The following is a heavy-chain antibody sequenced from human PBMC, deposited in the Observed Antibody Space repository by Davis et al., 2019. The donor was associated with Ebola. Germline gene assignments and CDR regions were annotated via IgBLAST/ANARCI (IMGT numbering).Heavy chain of an antibody. CDR1: GFTFTDYD. J-gene: IGHJ5*02. D-gene: IGHD1-26*01. CDR3: ARSSAGVGATTTP. CDR2: MNPNSGNT. Sequence: ASVKVSCKASGFTFTDYDINWVRQATGQGLEWMGWMNPNSGNTGYAQKFQGRVTMTRDTSISTAYMELSSLISDDTAVYYCARSSAGVGATTTPWGQGTLVTVSS. V-gene: IGHV1-8*01.